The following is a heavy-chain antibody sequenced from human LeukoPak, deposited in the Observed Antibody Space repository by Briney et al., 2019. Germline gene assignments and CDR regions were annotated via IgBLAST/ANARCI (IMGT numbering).Heavy chain of an antibody. Sequence: ASVKVSCKASGYTFTGYYMHWVRKAPGQGLEWMGWINPNSGGTNYAQKFQGRVTMTRDTSTSTVYMELSSLRSEDTAVYYCARGAWSYGGPLFDYWGQGTLVTVSS. V-gene: IGHV1-2*02. CDR2: INPNSGGT. CDR3: ARGAWSYGGPLFDY. J-gene: IGHJ4*02. CDR1: GYTFTGYY. D-gene: IGHD4-23*01.